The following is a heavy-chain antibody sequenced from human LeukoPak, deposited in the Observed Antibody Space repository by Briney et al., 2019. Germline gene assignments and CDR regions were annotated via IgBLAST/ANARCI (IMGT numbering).Heavy chain of an antibody. CDR1: GYTFTSYD. V-gene: IGHV1-8*03. J-gene: IGHJ4*02. Sequence: GASVKVSCKASGYTFTSYDINWVRQATGQGLEWMGWMNPNSGNTGYAQKFQGRVTITRNTSISTAYMELSSLRSEDTAVYYCARGSTFYDYGDPMLDYWGQGTLVTVSS. D-gene: IGHD4-17*01. CDR2: MNPNSGNT. CDR3: ARGSTFYDYGDPMLDY.